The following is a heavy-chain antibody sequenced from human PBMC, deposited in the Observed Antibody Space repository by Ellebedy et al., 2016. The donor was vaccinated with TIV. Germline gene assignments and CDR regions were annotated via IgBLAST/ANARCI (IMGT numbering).Heavy chain of an antibody. CDR2: ISWHGGTI. CDR3: AKDNSYSGSYLDS. D-gene: IGHD1-26*01. J-gene: IGHJ4*02. CDR1: GFTFNDYA. Sequence: GGSLRLXCAASGFTFNDYAMHWVRQAPGKGLEWVSSISWHGGTIAYADSVKGRFTISRDNAKNSLYLQMNSLKPEDTALYYCAKDNSYSGSYLDSWGQGTLVTVSS. V-gene: IGHV3-9*01.